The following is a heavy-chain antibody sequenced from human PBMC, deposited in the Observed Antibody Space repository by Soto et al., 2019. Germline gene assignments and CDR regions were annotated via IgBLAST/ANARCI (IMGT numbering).Heavy chain of an antibody. CDR2: ISAYNGNT. J-gene: IGHJ4*02. CDR3: ARAADDLDWFGEFSY. CDR1: GYTFTSYG. D-gene: IGHD3-10*01. V-gene: IGHV1-18*01. Sequence: AASVKVSCKASGYTFTSYGISWVRQAPGQGLEWMGWISAYNGNTNYAQKLQGRVTMTTDTSTSTAYMELRSLRSDDTAVYYCARAADDLDWFGEFSYWGQGTLVTVSS.